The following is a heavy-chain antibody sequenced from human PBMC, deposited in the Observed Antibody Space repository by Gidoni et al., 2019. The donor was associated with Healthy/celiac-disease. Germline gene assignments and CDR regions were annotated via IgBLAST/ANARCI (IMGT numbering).Heavy chain of an antibody. J-gene: IGHJ6*03. V-gene: IGHV3-30-3*01. D-gene: IGHD2-2*01. Sequence: QVQLVESGGGVVQPGRSLRRSCAASGFTFSSYAINWVRQAPGKGLEWVAVISYDGSNKYYADSVKGRFTISRDNSKNTLYLQMNSLRAEDTAVYYCARGPLKRIVVVPAAIYYYYYMDVWGKGTTVTVSS. CDR3: ARGPLKRIVVVPAAIYYYYYMDV. CDR2: ISYDGSNK. CDR1: GFTFSSYA.